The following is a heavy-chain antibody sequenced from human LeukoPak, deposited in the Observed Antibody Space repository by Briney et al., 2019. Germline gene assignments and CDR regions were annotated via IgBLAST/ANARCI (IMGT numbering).Heavy chain of an antibody. V-gene: IGHV3-21*01. D-gene: IGHD2-2*03. CDR1: GFTFSSYS. CDR3: ARAVGAGYCSSTSCYINWFDP. Sequence: PGGSLRLYCAASGFTFSSYSMNWGRQAPGKGLEWVSSISSSSSYIYYADSVKGRFTISRDNAKNSLYLQMNSLRAEDTAVYYCARAVGAGYCSSTSCYINWFDPWGQGTLVTVSS. CDR2: ISSSSSYI. J-gene: IGHJ5*02.